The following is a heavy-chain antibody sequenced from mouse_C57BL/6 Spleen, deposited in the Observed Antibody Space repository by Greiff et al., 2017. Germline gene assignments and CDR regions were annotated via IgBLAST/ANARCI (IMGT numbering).Heavy chain of an antibody. CDR2: IHPNSGST. CDR3: ARRWLLGYFDY. J-gene: IGHJ2*01. V-gene: IGHV1-64*01. CDR1: GYTFTSYW. D-gene: IGHD2-3*01. Sequence: QVQLQQPGAELVKPGASVQLSCKASGYTFTSYWMHWVKQRPGQGLEWIGMIHPNSGSTNYNEKFKSKATLTVDKSSSTAYMQLSSLTSEDSAVYYCARRWLLGYFDYWGQGTTLTVSS.